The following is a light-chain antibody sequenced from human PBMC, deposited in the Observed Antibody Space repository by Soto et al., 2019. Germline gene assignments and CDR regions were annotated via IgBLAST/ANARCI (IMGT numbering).Light chain of an antibody. Sequence: DIQMTQSPSTLSASVGDRVTITCRASQSISVWLAWYQQKAGKAPNLLIYFGSNRAPGVPDRFSGSGSGTDFTLKINRVEAEDVGAYYCMQALQSLTFGQGTRLEIK. CDR3: MQALQSLT. CDR1: QSISVW. CDR2: FGS. J-gene: IGKJ5*01. V-gene: IGKV1-5*01.